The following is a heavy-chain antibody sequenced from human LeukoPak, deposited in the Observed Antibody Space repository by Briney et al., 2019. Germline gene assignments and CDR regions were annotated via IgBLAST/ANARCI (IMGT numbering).Heavy chain of an antibody. Sequence: ASVKVSCKASGYIFTNYYMHWVRQAPGQALEWMGIINPSGGSTTYAQKFQGRVTMTRDMSTSTVYMELSTLRSVATAVYYCARVSLYGDYVGYFDYWGQGTLVTVSS. CDR2: INPSGGST. J-gene: IGHJ4*02. D-gene: IGHD4-17*01. CDR3: ARVSLYGDYVGYFDY. V-gene: IGHV1-46*01. CDR1: GYIFTNYY.